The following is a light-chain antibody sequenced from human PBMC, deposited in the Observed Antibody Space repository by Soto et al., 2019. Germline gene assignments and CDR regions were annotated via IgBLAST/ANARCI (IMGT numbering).Light chain of an antibody. CDR2: AAS. J-gene: IGKJ1*01. CDR1: QSISSY. CDR3: QQSHSTPWT. V-gene: IGKV1-39*01. Sequence: DIQMTQSPSSLSASVGDRVTITCRASQSISSYLSWYQQKPGRAPKILIFAASSLQSGVPSRFSGSGSGADFTLTISSLQPEDFAAYYCQQSHSTPWTFGQGTKVEIK.